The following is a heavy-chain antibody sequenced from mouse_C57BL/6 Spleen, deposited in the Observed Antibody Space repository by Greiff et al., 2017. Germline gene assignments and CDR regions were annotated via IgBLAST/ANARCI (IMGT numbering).Heavy chain of an antibody. CDR1: GFNIKDDY. J-gene: IGHJ2*01. Sequence: EVTLQQSGAELVRPGASVKLSCTASGFNIKDDYMHWVKQRPEQGLEWIGWIDPENGDTEYASKFQGKATITADTSSNTAYLQLSSLTSEDTAVYYCTTGFYYGRPRWGQGTTLTVSS. CDR2: IDPENGDT. CDR3: TTGFYYGRPR. V-gene: IGHV14-4*01. D-gene: IGHD1-1*01.